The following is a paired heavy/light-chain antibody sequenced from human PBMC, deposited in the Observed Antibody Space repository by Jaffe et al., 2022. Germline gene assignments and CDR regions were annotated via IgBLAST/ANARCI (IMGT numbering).Heavy chain of an antibody. CDR2: ISHSGSTI. Sequence: EVQLVESGGGLVQPGGSLRLSCAASGVTFSSYEMNWVRQAPGKGLEWVSYISHSGSTIYYAASVKGRFTISRDNAKNSLYLQMDSLRAEDTAVYYCAITNWYYYGEMGDYWGQGTLVTVSP. CDR3: AITNWYYYGEMGDY. V-gene: IGHV3-48*03. J-gene: IGHJ4*02. D-gene: IGHD3-10*01. CDR1: GVTFSSYE.
Light chain of an antibody. CDR2: RNN. CDR1: SSNIGRNY. V-gene: IGLV1-47*01. Sequence: SVVTQPYSASGTPGQRVTISCSGSSSNIGRNYVYWYQQFPGTAPKLLIYRNNQRPSGVPDRFSGSKSGTSASLAISGLRSEDEADYYCAAWDDSLSGVVFGGGTKLTVL. J-gene: IGLJ2*01. CDR3: AAWDDSLSGVV.